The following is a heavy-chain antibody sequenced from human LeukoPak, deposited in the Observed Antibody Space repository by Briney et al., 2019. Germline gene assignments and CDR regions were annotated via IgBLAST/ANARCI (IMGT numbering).Heavy chain of an antibody. CDR1: RGTFSSYA. CDR2: IIPIFGTT. Sequence: ASVKVSCKASRGTFSSYAISWMRQAPGQGLEWMGGIIPIFGTTNYAQKFHDRVTITADESTSTAYMELRSLRSEDTAVYYCATGSSDAFDIWGQGTLVTVSS. D-gene: IGHD3-10*01. CDR3: ATGSSDAFDI. V-gene: IGHV1-69*13. J-gene: IGHJ3*02.